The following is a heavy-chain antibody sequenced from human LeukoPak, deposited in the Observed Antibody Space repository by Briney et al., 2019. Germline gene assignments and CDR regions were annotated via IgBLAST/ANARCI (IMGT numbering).Heavy chain of an antibody. Sequence: GRSLRLSCAASGFTFSSYGMHWVRQAPGKGLEWVAVISYDGSNKYYADSVKGRFTISRDNSKNTLYLQMNSLRAEDTAVYYCARDQPHCSGGNCWGQGTLVTVSS. CDR2: ISYDGSNK. V-gene: IGHV3-30*03. D-gene: IGHD2-15*01. CDR1: GFTFSSYG. CDR3: ARDQPHCSGGNC. J-gene: IGHJ4*02.